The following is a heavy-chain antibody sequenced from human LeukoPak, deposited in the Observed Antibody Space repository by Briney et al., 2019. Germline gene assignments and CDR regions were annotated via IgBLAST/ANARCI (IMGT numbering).Heavy chain of an antibody. CDR1: GASISIYY. D-gene: IGHD2-21*01. CDR3: ARDYSRDGFDI. V-gene: IGHV4-59*13. J-gene: IGHJ3*02. CDR2: IYISGLT. Sequence: SESLSLTCSVSGASISIYYWNWIRQPPGKCLEWIGNIYISGLTTINTSLKSRVTMSVDTSKSQFSLKLSDVSPADTAFYYCARDYSRDGFDIWGQGKLVIVPS.